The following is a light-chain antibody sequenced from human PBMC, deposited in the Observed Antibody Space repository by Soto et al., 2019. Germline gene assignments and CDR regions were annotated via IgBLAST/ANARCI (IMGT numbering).Light chain of an antibody. CDR3: PQNYGTSWT. CDR2: DAS. CDR1: QSISSY. Sequence: TQSATSLAASVVDRSTITCRASQSISSYLTWYQQKPGKAPKLLIYDASNLQSGVPSRFRGSGSGTDFTLTISSLQPDDFAPYYCPQNYGTSWTFGQGTKVDIK. J-gene: IGKJ1*01. V-gene: IGKV1-39*01.